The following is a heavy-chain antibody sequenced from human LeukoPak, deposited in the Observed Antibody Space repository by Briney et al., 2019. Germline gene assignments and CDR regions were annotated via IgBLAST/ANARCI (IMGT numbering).Heavy chain of an antibody. J-gene: IGHJ4*02. CDR2: IYYSGST. V-gene: IGHV4-39*07. D-gene: IGHD3-16*01. CDR1: GGSISSSSYY. Sequence: SETLSLTCTVSGGSISSSSYYWGWIRQPPGKGLEWIGSIYYSGSTYYNPSLKSRLTISGDTSKNKFSLKLSSVTGADTAVYYCARESRRGSFGGYFFDYWGQGTLVTVSS. CDR3: ARESRRGSFGGYFFDY.